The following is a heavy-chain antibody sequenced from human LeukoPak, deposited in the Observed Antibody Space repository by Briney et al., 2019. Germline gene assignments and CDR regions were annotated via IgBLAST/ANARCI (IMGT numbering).Heavy chain of an antibody. J-gene: IGHJ4*02. Sequence: GRSLRLSCAASGFTFSSYAMHWVRQAPGKGLEWVAVISYDRSNKYYADSVKGRFTISRDNSKNTLYLQMNSLRAEDTAVYYCARDRRYYGSGSAQITRYFGYWGQGTLVTVSS. D-gene: IGHD3-10*01. CDR3: ARDRRYYGSGSAQITRYFGY. CDR1: GFTFSSYA. V-gene: IGHV3-30-3*01. CDR2: ISYDRSNK.